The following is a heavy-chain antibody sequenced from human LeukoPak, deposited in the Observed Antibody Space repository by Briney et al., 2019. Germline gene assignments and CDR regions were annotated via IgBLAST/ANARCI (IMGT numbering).Heavy chain of an antibody. D-gene: IGHD6-19*01. J-gene: IGHJ4*02. Sequence: PSQTLSLTCAVSGGSISSGGYSWSWIRQPPEKGLEWIGYIYHSGSTYYNPSLKSRVTISVDRSKNQFSLKLSSVTAADTAVYYCAGERGEEYSSGWYKTNFFYNWGQGIRVTVSS. V-gene: IGHV4-30-2*01. CDR1: GGSISSGGYS. CDR2: IYHSGST. CDR3: AGERGEEYSSGWYKTNFFYN.